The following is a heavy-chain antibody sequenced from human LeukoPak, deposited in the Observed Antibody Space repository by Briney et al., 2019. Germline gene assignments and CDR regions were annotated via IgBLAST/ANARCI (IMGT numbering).Heavy chain of an antibody. CDR1: GFTFSSYA. Sequence: GGSLRLSCAASGFTFSSYAIHWVRQAPGKGLEWVAVISYDGSNKYYADSVKGRFTISRDNSKNTLYLQMNSLRAEDTAVYYCAKAQGWYDYVWGSYRYNGWFDPWGQGTLVTVSS. J-gene: IGHJ5*02. CDR3: AKAQGWYDYVWGSYRYNGWFDP. D-gene: IGHD3-16*02. V-gene: IGHV3-30-3*01. CDR2: ISYDGSNK.